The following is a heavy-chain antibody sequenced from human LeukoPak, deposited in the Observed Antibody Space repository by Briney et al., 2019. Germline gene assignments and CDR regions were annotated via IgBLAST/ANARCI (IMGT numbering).Heavy chain of an antibody. CDR1: GFTFSGYW. CDR3: AKAPDLFTYYYYGMDV. V-gene: IGHV3-23*01. Sequence: GGSLRLSCTASGFTFSGYWMSWVRQPPGKGLEWVSATSGSGGSTYYADSVKGRFTISRDNSKNTLYLQMNSLRAEDTAVYYCAKAPDLFTYYYYGMDVWGQGTTVTVSS. J-gene: IGHJ6*02. D-gene: IGHD3-9*01. CDR2: TSGSGGST.